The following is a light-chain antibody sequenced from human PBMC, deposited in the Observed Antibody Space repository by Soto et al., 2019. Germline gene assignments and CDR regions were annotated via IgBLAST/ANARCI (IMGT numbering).Light chain of an antibody. CDR2: DAN. CDR1: SSAVGDYNL. CDR3: CSYVSDTTLV. V-gene: IGLV2-23*01. Sequence: QSALTQPASVSGSPGQSITISCTATSSAVGDYNLDSWYQQHPGKAPKLIIYDANKRPSGISTRFSGSNSGNAASLTISGLQADDEADYYCCSYVSDTTLVFGGGTKVTVL. J-gene: IGLJ2*01.